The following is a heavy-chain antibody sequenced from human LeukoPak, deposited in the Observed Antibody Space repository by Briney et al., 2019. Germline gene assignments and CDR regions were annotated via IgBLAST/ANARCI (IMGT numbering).Heavy chain of an antibody. Sequence: SVTVSCKASGGTFSSYAISWVRQAPGQGLEWMGGIIPIFGTANYAQKFQGRVTITADESTSTAYMELSSLRSEDTAVYYCAREVGGPNWFDPWGQGTLVTVSS. D-gene: IGHD2-15*01. J-gene: IGHJ5*02. CDR1: GGTFSSYA. CDR3: AREVGGPNWFDP. CDR2: IIPIFGTA. V-gene: IGHV1-69*01.